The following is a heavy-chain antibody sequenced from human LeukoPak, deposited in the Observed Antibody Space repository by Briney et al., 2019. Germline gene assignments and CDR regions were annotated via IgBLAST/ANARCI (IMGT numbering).Heavy chain of an antibody. CDR1: GYTFTSYY. V-gene: IGHV1-46*01. J-gene: IGHJ6*03. D-gene: IGHD6-13*01. Sequence: ASVKVSCKASGYTFTSYYMHWVRQAPGQGLEWMGIINPSGGSTSYAQKFQGRVTMTRDTSTSTVYMELSSLRSEDTAVYYCARGGAAAGSYYYYYYYMDVWGKGTTVTVSS. CDR3: ARGGAAAGSYYYYYYYMDV. CDR2: INPSGGST.